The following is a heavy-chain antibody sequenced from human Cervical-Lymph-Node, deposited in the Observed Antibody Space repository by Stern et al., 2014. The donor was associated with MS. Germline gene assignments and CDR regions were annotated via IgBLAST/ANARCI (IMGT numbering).Heavy chain of an antibody. CDR2: INYRRNP. J-gene: IGHJ4*02. V-gene: IGHV4-59*01. CDR1: YDSISSYY. CDR3: ARAFSDYHDSTPGY. D-gene: IGHD3-22*01. Sequence: VQLVESGPGLVKPSETLSLTCTVPYDSISSYYWTWLRQPPGKGLEWIGYINYRRNPNYNPALKSRVTISVDTSKNQFSLKLTSVTAADTAVYYCARAFSDYHDSTPGYWGQGTLVTVSS.